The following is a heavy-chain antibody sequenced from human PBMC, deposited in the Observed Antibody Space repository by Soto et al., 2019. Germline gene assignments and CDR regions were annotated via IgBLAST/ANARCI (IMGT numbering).Heavy chain of an antibody. J-gene: IGHJ4*02. CDR2: FNPLFRTP. CDR3: AKGVASSD. Sequence: QVHLVHSEAEVKKPGSSVQVSCKSSGDTFITDSVTWVRQAPGQGLEWMGGFNPLFRTPVYAPKFQGRITRAADESTSAAHLEVTRLTSEDTAIDCCAKGVASSDWGQGTLVTVSS. D-gene: IGHD5-12*01. CDR1: GDTFITDS. V-gene: IGHV1-69*01.